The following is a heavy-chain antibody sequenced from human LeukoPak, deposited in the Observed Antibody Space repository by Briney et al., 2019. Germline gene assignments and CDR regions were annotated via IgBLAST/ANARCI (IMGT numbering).Heavy chain of an antibody. V-gene: IGHV3-30*02. D-gene: IGHD1-26*01. CDR3: AKDRLIVGATTGFDF. J-gene: IGHJ4*02. Sequence: GGSLRLSCAASGFTFSSYGMHWVRQAPGKGLEGVAFIRYDGSNKYYADSVKGRFTISRDNSKNTLYLQMNSLRAEDTAVYYCAKDRLIVGATTGFDFWGQGTLVTVSS. CDR2: IRYDGSNK. CDR1: GFTFSSYG.